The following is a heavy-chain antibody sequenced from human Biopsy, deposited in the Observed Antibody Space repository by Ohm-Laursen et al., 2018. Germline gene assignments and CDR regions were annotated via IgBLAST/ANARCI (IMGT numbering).Heavy chain of an antibody. CDR3: ARVGVGAPSIDYFDS. J-gene: IGHJ4*02. CDR1: GDSVSSGSFY. Sequence: SDTLSLTCAASGDSVSSGSFYWTWIRQPPGKGLEWIGYISYSGSTNYNPSLKSRVTISVDRSKNHFSLELSSVTAADTAVYYCARVGVGAPSIDYFDSWGQGALVTVSS. CDR2: ISYSGST. D-gene: IGHD1-26*01. V-gene: IGHV4-61*03.